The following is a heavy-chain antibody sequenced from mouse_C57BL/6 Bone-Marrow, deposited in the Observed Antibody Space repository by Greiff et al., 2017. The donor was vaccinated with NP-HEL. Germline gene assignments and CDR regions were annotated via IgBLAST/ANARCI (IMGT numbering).Heavy chain of an antibody. CDR1: GYTFTSYW. V-gene: IGHV1-55*01. CDR2: IYPGSGST. J-gene: IGHJ4*01. D-gene: IGHD2-5*01. CDR3: ARSNSNRAMDY. Sequence: QVQLQQSGAELVKPGASVKMSCKASGYTFTSYWITWVKQRPGQGLEWIGDIYPGSGSTNYNEKFKSKATLTVDTSSSTAYMQLSSLTSEDSAVYYWARSNSNRAMDYWGQGTSVTVSS.